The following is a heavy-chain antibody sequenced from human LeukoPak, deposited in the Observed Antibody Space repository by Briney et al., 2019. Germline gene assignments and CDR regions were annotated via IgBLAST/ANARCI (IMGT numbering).Heavy chain of an antibody. V-gene: IGHV4-59*01. CDR3: ARNPYGDYGY. D-gene: IGHD4-17*01. Sequence: SETLSLTCTVSGGSISSYYWSWIRQPPGKGLEWIGYIYHSGSANYNPSLKGRVTISVDTSRNQFSLKLTSVTAADTAVYYCARNPYGDYGYWGQGTLVTVSS. CDR2: IYHSGSA. J-gene: IGHJ4*02. CDR1: GGSISSYY.